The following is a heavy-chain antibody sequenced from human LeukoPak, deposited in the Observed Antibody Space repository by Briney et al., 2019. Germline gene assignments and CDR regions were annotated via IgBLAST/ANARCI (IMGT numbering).Heavy chain of an antibody. Sequence: GGSLRLSCAASGFTFNTYAMSWVRQAPGKGLEWVSGVSGSGGSTYYADSVKGRFTISRDNAKNSVYLQMNSLRDEDAAVYYCARDYGSHGEYFDCWGQGTLVAVSS. CDR1: GFTFNTYA. V-gene: IGHV3-23*01. D-gene: IGHD3-10*01. CDR2: VSGSGGST. J-gene: IGHJ4*02. CDR3: ARDYGSHGEYFDC.